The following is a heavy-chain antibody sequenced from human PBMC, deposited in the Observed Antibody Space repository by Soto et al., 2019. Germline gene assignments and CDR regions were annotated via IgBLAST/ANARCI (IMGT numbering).Heavy chain of an antibody. CDR3: AKGEVQLERKFFDS. CDR2: ISSSSNTK. Sequence: GGSLRLSCAASGFTFSSYSMNWVRQAPGRGLEWVSYISSSSNTKYYADSVKGRFTISRDNAKNSLYLQMNSLRDEDTAVYYCAKGEVQLERKFFDSWGQGTLVTVYS. V-gene: IGHV3-48*02. D-gene: IGHD1-1*01. J-gene: IGHJ4*02. CDR1: GFTFSSYS.